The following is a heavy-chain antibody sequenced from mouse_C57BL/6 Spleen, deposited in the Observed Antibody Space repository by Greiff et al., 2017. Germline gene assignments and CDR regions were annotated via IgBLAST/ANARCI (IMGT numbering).Heavy chain of an antibody. CDR3: TRVNDFLAWCAY. J-gene: IGHJ3*01. V-gene: IGHV5-9-1*02. Sequence: EVKLVESGEGLVKPGGSLKLSCAASGFTFSSYAMSWVRQTPEKRLEWVACISSGGDYIYYADTVKGRFTISRDNARNTLYLQMGSLKSEDTAMYYCTRVNDFLAWCAYWGQGTLVTVSA. D-gene: IGHD2-4*01. CDR1: GFTFSSYA. CDR2: ISSGGDYI.